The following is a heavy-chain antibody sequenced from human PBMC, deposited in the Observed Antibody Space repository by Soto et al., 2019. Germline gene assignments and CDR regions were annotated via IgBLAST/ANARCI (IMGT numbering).Heavy chain of an antibody. Sequence: GASVKVSCEACGYTFTIYAIHWVRLAPGQRLEWMGWINAVNGKTKYSQKFQGRVTIAGDTSASTAYMELSSLRSEDTAVYYCAREDCSGGICYPRRGLFDIGGQGKMFPV. CDR1: GYTFTIYA. V-gene: IGHV1-3*01. D-gene: IGHD2-15*01. CDR3: AREDCSGGICYPRRGLFDI. CDR2: INAVNGKT. J-gene: IGHJ3*02.